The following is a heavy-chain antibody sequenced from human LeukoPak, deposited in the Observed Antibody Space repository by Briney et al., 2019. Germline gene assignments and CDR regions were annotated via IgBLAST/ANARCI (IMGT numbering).Heavy chain of an antibody. CDR2: ISYDGSNK. CDR3: ASSGSVDC. CDR1: GFTFSSYG. V-gene: IGHV3-30*03. Sequence: PGRSLRLSCAASGFTFSSYGMPWVRQAPGKGLEWVAVISYDGSNKYYADSVKGRFTISRDNSKNTLYLQMNSLRAEDTAVYYCASSGSVDCWGQGTLVTVSS. D-gene: IGHD3-10*01. J-gene: IGHJ4*02.